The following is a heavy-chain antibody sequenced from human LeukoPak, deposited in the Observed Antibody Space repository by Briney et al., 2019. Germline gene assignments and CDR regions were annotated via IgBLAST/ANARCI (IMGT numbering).Heavy chain of an antibody. J-gene: IGHJ5*02. CDR1: GFTFSSYG. CDR2: ISYDGSNK. CDR3: AKASGFKHYDFWSGYYGGEFDP. D-gene: IGHD3-3*01. V-gene: IGHV3-30*18. Sequence: GGSLRLSCAASGFTFSSYGMHWVRQAPGKGLEWVAVISYDGSNKYYADSVKGRFTISSDNSKNTLYLQMNSLRAEDTAVYYCAKASGFKHYDFWSGYYGGEFDPWGQGTLVTVSS.